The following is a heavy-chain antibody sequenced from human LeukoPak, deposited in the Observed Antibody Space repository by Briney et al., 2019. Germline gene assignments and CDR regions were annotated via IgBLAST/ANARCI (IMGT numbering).Heavy chain of an antibody. D-gene: IGHD2-21*02. CDR1: GYTFTSYD. Sequence: ASVKVSCKASGYTFTSYDINWVRQATGQGLEWMGWMNPNSGNTGYAQKFQGRVTITRNTSISTAYMELSSLRSEDTAVYYCARELIVVVTASPPRAVATMDPWGQGTLVTVSS. J-gene: IGHJ5*02. CDR3: ARELIVVVTASPPRAVATMDP. CDR2: MNPNSGNT. V-gene: IGHV1-8*03.